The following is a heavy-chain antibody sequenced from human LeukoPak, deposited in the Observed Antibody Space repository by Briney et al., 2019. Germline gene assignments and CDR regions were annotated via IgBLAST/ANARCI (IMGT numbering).Heavy chain of an antibody. Sequence: PGGSLRLSCEASGFTLSNYEMIWVRQAPGKGLEWVSYISSSGSTMHYADSVKGRFTIPRDNAKNSLYLQMNNLRAEDTAVYYCARLHYSENSGYSXAFDXXGQGTMVTVS. CDR2: ISSSGSTM. CDR3: ARLHYSENSGYSXAFDX. D-gene: IGHD3-22*01. V-gene: IGHV3-48*03. J-gene: IGHJ3*01. CDR1: GFTLSNYE.